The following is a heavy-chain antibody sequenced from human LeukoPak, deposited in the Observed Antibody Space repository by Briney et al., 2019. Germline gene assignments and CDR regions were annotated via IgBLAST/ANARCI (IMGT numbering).Heavy chain of an antibody. V-gene: IGHV4-34*01. CDR1: GGSFSGYY. D-gene: IGHD3-22*01. Sequence: PSETLSLTCAVYGGSFSGYYWSWIRQPPGKGLEWIGEINHSGSTNYKPSLKSRVTISVDTSKNQFSLKLSSVTAADTAVYYCARETYYYDSSGYYYYYMDVWGKGTTVTISS. CDR3: ARETYYYDSSGYYYYYMDV. CDR2: INHSGST. J-gene: IGHJ6*03.